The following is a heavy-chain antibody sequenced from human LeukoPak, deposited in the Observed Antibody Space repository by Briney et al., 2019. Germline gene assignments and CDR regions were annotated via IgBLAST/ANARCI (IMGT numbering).Heavy chain of an antibody. CDR2: INPNSGGT. J-gene: IGHJ3*02. V-gene: IGHV1-2*06. CDR3: ASPYYYDSSGYPNDAFDI. CDR1: GYTFTGYY. D-gene: IGHD3-22*01. Sequence: ASVKVSCKASGYTFTGYYMHWVRQAPGQGLEWMGRINPNSGGTNYAQKFQGRVTMTRDTSISTAYMELSRLRSDDTAVYYCASPYYYDSSGYPNDAFDIWGQGTMVTVSS.